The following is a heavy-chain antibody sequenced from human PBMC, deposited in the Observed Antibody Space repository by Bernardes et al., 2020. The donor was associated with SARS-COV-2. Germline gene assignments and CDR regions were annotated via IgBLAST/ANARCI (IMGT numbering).Heavy chain of an antibody. J-gene: IGHJ4*02. V-gene: IGHV1-3*01. CDR1: GYIFTSYT. CDR3: ARDESYGSAGFDF. Sequence: ASVKVSCKASGYIFTSYTLHWVRQAPGQGLEWMACINAGNGDTKYSQKFQGRLTITRDISARTVDMEMASLKSEDTAVYFCARDESYGSAGFDFWGQGTLVTVSS. D-gene: IGHD3-10*01. CDR2: INAGNGDT.